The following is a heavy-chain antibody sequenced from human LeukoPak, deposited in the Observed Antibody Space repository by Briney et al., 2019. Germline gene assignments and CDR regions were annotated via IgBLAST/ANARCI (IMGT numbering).Heavy chain of an antibody. Sequence: PGGSLRLSCAASGFTFSSYAMSWVRQAPGKGLEWVSAISGSGGSTYYADSVKGRFTISRDNAKNSLYLQMNSLRAEDTAVYYRARDGSLVGALLPTNDAFDIWGQGTMVTVSS. D-gene: IGHD1-26*01. CDR1: GFTFSSYA. V-gene: IGHV3-23*01. J-gene: IGHJ3*02. CDR3: ARDGSLVGALLPTNDAFDI. CDR2: ISGSGGST.